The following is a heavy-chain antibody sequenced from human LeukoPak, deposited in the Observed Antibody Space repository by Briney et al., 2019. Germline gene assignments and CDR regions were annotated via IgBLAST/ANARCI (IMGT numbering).Heavy chain of an antibody. Sequence: GASVKVSCKASGGTFSSYAISWVRQAPGQGLEWMGRIIPILGIANYAQKFQGRVTMTRDTSISTAYMELSRLRSDDTAVYYCARARRDCSSTSCYSWGTSSFDYWGQGTLVTVSS. V-gene: IGHV1-69*04. CDR3: ARARRDCSSTSCYSWGTSSFDY. CDR1: GGTFSSYA. J-gene: IGHJ4*02. D-gene: IGHD2-2*02. CDR2: IIPILGIA.